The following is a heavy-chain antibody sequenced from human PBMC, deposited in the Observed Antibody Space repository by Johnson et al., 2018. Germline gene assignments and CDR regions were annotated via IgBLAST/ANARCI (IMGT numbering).Heavy chain of an antibody. V-gene: IGHV4-4*02. D-gene: IGHD3-9*01. CDR1: GASISSSNW. J-gene: IGHJ3*02. Sequence: QVQLQESGPGLVKPSETLSLTCGVSGASISSSNWWSWVRQSPGKGLEWIGEVYHSGSTNYNPSLQSRVTISVDESKKKFSLKLKSVTAADTAVYYCARDNEFQFDSRGSVGLALDIWGQGTMVFVSS. CDR2: VYHSGST. CDR3: ARDNEFQFDSRGSVGLALDI.